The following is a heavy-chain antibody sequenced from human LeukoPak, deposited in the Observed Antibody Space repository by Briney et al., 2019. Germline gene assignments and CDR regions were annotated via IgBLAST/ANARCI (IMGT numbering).Heavy chain of an antibody. CDR1: GGTFSSYA. CDR3: ARHGGSYGGNSEGFDY. D-gene: IGHD4-23*01. V-gene: IGHV1-69*13. CDR2: IIPIFGTA. Sequence: SVKVSCKASGGTFSSYAISWVRQAPGQGLEWMGGIIPIFGTANYAQKFQGRVTITADESTSTAYMELSSLRSGDTAVYYCARHGGSYGGNSEGFDYWGQGTLVTVSS. J-gene: IGHJ4*02.